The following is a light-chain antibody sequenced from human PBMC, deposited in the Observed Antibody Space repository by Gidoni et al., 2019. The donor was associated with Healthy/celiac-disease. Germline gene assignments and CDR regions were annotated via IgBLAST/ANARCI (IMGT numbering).Light chain of an antibody. CDR2: DAS. J-gene: IGKJ5*01. CDR1: QGISSA. V-gene: IGKV1D-13*01. Sequence: AIQLTQSPSSLSASVGDRVTITCRASQGISSALAWYQQKPGKAPKLLIYDASSLESGVPSRFSGSGSGTDFTLTISSLQPEDFATYYCQQFNNYPQAFGHXTRLEIK. CDR3: QQFNNYPQA.